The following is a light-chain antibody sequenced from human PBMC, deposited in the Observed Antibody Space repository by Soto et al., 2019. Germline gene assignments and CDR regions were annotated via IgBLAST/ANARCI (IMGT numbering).Light chain of an antibody. Sequence: QSVLTQSPSASGSPGQSVTISCTGTSSDVGGYKYVSRYQQHPGKAPKLKIYEVSKRPSGVPDRFSGSKSGNTASLTVSGLQADDEAAYYCSSYAGGSNYIFGTGTKVTVL. V-gene: IGLV2-8*01. CDR3: SSYAGGSNYI. J-gene: IGLJ1*01. CDR1: SSDVGGYKY. CDR2: EVS.